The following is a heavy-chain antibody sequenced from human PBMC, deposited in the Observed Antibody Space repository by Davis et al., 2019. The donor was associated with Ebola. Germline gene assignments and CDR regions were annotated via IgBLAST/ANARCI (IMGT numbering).Heavy chain of an antibody. J-gene: IGHJ5*02. CDR2: IIPIFGTA. V-gene: IGHV1-69*13. CDR3: ARGPGRFSRKSWFDP. Sequence: SVKVSCKASGGTFSSYAISWVRQAPGQGLEWMGGIIPIFGTANYAQKFQGRVTITADESTSTAYMELSSLRSEDTAVYYCARGPGRFSRKSWFDPWGQGTLVTVSS. CDR1: GGTFSSYA. D-gene: IGHD3-10*01.